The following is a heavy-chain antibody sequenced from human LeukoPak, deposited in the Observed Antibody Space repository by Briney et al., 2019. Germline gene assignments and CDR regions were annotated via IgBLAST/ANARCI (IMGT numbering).Heavy chain of an antibody. CDR1: GGSINNYY. Sequence: SETLSLTCTVSGGSINNYYWSWIRQPPGKGLEWIGYIYYSGSSKYNPSLHNQVIISVDPSKNQLPLKLSSVTAADTAVYYCARVVSDFRSGHWDFDYWGQGTLVTVSS. V-gene: IGHV4-59*01. D-gene: IGHD3-3*01. CDR3: ARVVSDFRSGHWDFDY. CDR2: IYYSGSS. J-gene: IGHJ4*02.